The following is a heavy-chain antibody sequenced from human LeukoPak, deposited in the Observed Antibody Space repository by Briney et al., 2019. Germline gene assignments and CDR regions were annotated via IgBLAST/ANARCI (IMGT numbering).Heavy chain of an antibody. CDR2: ISSGDRT. J-gene: IGHJ4*02. V-gene: IGHV3-23*01. CDR1: GFTFSSYA. D-gene: IGHD3-9*01. Sequence: GGSLRLSCAASGFTFSSYAMNWVRQAPGKGLEWVAGISSGDRTFHAESVKGRFTISRDKSKDTLYLQMNSLRAEDTAVYYCAKDATASPYFHWFDNWGQGAQVIVSS. CDR3: AKDATASPYFHWFDN.